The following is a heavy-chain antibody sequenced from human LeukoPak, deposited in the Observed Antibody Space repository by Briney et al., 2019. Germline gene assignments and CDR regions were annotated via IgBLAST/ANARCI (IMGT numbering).Heavy chain of an antibody. CDR2: ISSSSSYI. D-gene: IGHD4-17*01. CDR1: GFTFSTYS. V-gene: IGHV3-21*01. J-gene: IGHJ4*02. CDR3: ARASTVTESDEFDY. Sequence: GGSLRLSCAASGFTFSTYSMNWVRQAPGKGLEWVSSISSSSSYIYYADSVKGRFTISRDNAKNSQYLQINSLRAEDTAVYYCARASTVTESDEFDYWGQGTLVTVSS.